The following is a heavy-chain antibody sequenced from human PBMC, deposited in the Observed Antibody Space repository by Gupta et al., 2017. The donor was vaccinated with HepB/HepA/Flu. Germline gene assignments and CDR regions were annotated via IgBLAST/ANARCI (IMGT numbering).Heavy chain of an antibody. Sequence: QLQLQESAPGLVKPSETLSLTCTVSGGSISSSSYYWGWIRQPPGKGLEWIGSIYYSGRTYYSPSLKSRVTISVDTSKNQFSLKLSSVTAADTAVYYCARHQLVVPAAITGTTAEGWFDPWGQGTLVTVSS. CDR1: GGSISSSSYY. D-gene: IGHD2-2*02. CDR2: IYYSGRT. CDR3: ARHQLVVPAAITGTTAEGWFDP. J-gene: IGHJ5*02. V-gene: IGHV4-39*01.